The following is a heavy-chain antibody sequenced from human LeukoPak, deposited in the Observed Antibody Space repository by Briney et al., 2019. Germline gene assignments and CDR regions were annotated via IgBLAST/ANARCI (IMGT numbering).Heavy chain of an antibody. CDR2: ISSGSSTI. CDR1: GFTFSTYS. D-gene: IGHD3-22*01. J-gene: IGHJ4*02. CDR3: ANSAGGSGYYRPLDY. V-gene: IGHV3-48*01. Sequence: GGSLRLSCAASGFTFSTYSMNWVRQAPGKGLEWGSYISSGSSTIYYADSVKGRFTISRDNAKNSLYLQMNSLRAEDTAVYYCANSAGGSGYYRPLDYWGQGTLVTVSS.